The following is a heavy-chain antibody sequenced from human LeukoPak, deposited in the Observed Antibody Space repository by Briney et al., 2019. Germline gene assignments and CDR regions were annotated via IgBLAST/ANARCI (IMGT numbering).Heavy chain of an antibody. Sequence: PSETLSLTCTVSGDSINNYYWSWIRQPPGKGLEWIGNIYYIGSANYNPSLKSRVTISVDASKSQFSLKLSSVTAADTAVYSCARVNYGSGSWYYFDYWGQGTLVTVSS. J-gene: IGHJ4*02. CDR3: ARVNYGSGSWYYFDY. CDR2: IYYIGSA. CDR1: GDSINNYY. D-gene: IGHD3-10*01. V-gene: IGHV4-59*01.